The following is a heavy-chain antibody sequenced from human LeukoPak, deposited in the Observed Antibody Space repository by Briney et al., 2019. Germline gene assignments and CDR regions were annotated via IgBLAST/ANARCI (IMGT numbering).Heavy chain of an antibody. V-gene: IGHV3-23*01. J-gene: IGHJ4*02. D-gene: IGHD1-26*01. CDR2: ISGSGGST. CDR1: GFTFSSYA. CDR3: AKGESGSYWDFDF. Sequence: GGSLRLSCAASGFTFSSYAVSWVRQAPGKGLEWVSTISGSGGSTYYADSVKGRFTISRDNSKNTLYLQMNSLRAEDTAVYYCAKGESGSYWDFDFWGQGTLVTVSS.